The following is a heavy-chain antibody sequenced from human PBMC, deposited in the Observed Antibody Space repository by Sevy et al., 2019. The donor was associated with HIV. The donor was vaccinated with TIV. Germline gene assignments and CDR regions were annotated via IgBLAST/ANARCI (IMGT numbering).Heavy chain of an antibody. D-gene: IGHD2-2*01. J-gene: IGHJ6*02. CDR2: IKKDGSEK. Sequence: GGSLRPSCAASGFTFSRYWMSWVRQAPGKGLEWVANIKKDGSEKYYVDSVKGRFTISRDNAKNSLFLQMNSLRAEDTAVYYCARDCSSTSCLWGLDVWGQGTTVTVSS. CDR3: ARDCSSTSCLWGLDV. CDR1: GFTFSRYW. V-gene: IGHV3-7*03.